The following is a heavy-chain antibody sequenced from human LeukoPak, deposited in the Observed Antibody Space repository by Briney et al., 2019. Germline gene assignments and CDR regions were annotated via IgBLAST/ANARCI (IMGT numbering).Heavy chain of an antibody. CDR1: GYTFTSYG. V-gene: IGHV1-18*01. J-gene: IGHJ4*02. Sequence: GASVKVSCKASGYTFTSYGISWVRQAPGQGLEWMGWISAYNGNTNYAQKLQGRVTMTTDTSTSTAYMEPRSLRSDDTAVYYCARAPGPRAVWGSYRRGYYFDYWGQGTLVTVSS. CDR2: ISAYNGNT. CDR3: ARAPGPRAVWGSYRRGYYFDY. D-gene: IGHD3-16*02.